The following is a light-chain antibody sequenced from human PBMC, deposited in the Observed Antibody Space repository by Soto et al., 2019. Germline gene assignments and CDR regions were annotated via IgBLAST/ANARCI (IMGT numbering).Light chain of an antibody. CDR2: DAS. Sequence: EIVLPQSPATLSLTTGERATLSCMASQSVSSYLAWYQQKPGQVPRLLIYDASNRATGIPARFSGSGSGTDFTLSITRLEPEDFALYYCQQYGGSPITFGPRTRLEI. V-gene: IGKV3-11*01. J-gene: IGKJ5*01. CDR1: QSVSSY. CDR3: QQYGGSPIT.